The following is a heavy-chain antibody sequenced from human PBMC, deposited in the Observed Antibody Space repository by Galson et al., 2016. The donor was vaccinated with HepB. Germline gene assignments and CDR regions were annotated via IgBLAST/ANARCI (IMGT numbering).Heavy chain of an antibody. CDR2: IFYSGGT. CDR3: ARTTYGSGSPVDY. CDR1: GGSINNYY. Sequence: LSLTCTVSGGSINNYYWHWIRQSPGKGLEWIGYIFYSGGTNYNPSLNSRVTIPVDTSKRWFSLRLSSVTAADTAVYYCARTTYGSGSPVDYWGQGTLVTVSS. D-gene: IGHD3-10*01. V-gene: IGHV4-59*01. J-gene: IGHJ4*02.